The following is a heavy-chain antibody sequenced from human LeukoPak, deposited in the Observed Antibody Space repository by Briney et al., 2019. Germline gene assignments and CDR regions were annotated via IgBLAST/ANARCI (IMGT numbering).Heavy chain of an antibody. CDR3: ARDSNYSGIDY. Sequence: SETLSLTCTVPGGSISGYYWSWIRQPAGKGLEWIGRIYTSGSTNYNPSLKSRVTMSVDTSKNRFSLKLSSVTAADTAVYYCARDSNYSGIDYWGQGTLVTVSS. J-gene: IGHJ4*02. V-gene: IGHV4-4*07. CDR1: GGSISGYY. CDR2: IYTSGST. D-gene: IGHD1-26*01.